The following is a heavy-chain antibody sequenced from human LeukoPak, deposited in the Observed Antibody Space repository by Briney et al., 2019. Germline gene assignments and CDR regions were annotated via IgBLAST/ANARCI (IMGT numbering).Heavy chain of an antibody. J-gene: IGHJ4*02. CDR2: ISSSSSYI. CDR1: GFTFSSYS. D-gene: IGHD5-12*01. Sequence: GGSLRLSCAASGFTFSSYSMNWVRQAPGKGLEWVSSISSSSSYIYYADSVKGRFTISRDNARNSLYLQMNSLRAEDTAVYYCASRGVATYYFDYWGQGTLVTVSS. CDR3: ASRGVATYYFDY. V-gene: IGHV3-21*01.